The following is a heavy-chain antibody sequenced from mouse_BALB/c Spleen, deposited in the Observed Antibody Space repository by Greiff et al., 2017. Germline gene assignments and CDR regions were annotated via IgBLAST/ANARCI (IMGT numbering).Heavy chain of an antibody. J-gene: IGHJ2*01. CDR3: ARSELGRGYFDY. D-gene: IGHD4-1*01. CDR2: IYPGSGST. Sequence: QVQLQQPGAELVKPGTSVKLSCKASGYNFTSYWINWVKLRPGQGLEWIGDIYPGSGSTNYNEKFKSKATLTVDTSSSTAYMQLSSLASEDSALYYCARSELGRGYFDYWGQGSTLTVSS. V-gene: IGHV1-55*01. CDR1: GYNFTSYW.